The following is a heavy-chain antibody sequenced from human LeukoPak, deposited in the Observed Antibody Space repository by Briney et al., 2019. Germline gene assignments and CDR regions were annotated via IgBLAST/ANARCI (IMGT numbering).Heavy chain of an antibody. D-gene: IGHD2-15*01. J-gene: IGHJ5*02. CDR2: MNPNSGNT. Sequence: GASVKVSCKASGYTFTSYDINWVRQATGQRLEWMGWMNPNSGNTGYAQKFQGRVTMTRNTSISTAYMELSSLRSEDTAVYYCARSYCSGGSCYRGESWFDPWGQGTLVTVSS. V-gene: IGHV1-8*01. CDR1: GYTFTSYD. CDR3: ARSYCSGGSCYRGESWFDP.